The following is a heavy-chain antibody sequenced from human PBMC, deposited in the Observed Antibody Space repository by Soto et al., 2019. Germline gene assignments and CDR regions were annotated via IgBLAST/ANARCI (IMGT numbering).Heavy chain of an antibody. CDR3: ARLDGNSADYYYGMDV. D-gene: IGHD6-19*01. CDR2: IHYTGST. V-gene: IGHV4-39*01. Sequence: ETLSLTCSVSGGSITTSNYCWGWIRQPPGKGLEWIASIHYTGSTYYNPSLKSRVTISVDTSKNQFSLKLSSVTAADTAVYYCARLDGNSADYYYGMDVWGQGTTVTVSS. CDR1: GGSITTSNYC. J-gene: IGHJ6*02.